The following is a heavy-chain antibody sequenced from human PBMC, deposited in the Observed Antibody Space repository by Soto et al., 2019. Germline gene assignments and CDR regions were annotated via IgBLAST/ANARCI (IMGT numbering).Heavy chain of an antibody. J-gene: IGHJ4*02. Sequence: QLQLQESGPGLVKPSETLSLTCTVSGGSINSNSYYWGWIRQPPGKGLEWIGSMSYSGSTYYNPSLERRVTISPYTSRKQLSLELSSVTAADTAVYYCATLAYDSSGSYTWGCYYFAYLGQGALFTVSS. CDR1: GGSINSNSYY. V-gene: IGHV4-39*01. CDR2: MSYSGST. CDR3: ATLAYDSSGSYTWGCYYFAY. D-gene: IGHD3-22*01.